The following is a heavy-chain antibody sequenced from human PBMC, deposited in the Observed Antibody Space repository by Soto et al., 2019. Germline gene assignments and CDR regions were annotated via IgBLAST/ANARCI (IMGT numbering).Heavy chain of an antibody. V-gene: IGHV3-23*01. CDR1: GFTFTHYA. J-gene: IGHJ4*02. CDR3: AKVPWGSSRTGGFDY. D-gene: IGHD6-6*01. Sequence: EVHLLESGGDLVQPGGSLRLSCVLSGFTFTHYAMNWVRQAPGKGLEWVSAITGTDNTYYADSVQGRFTISRDSFESTIYLQMNSLKAEDTAVYYCAKVPWGSSRTGGFDYWGQGTLVTVSS. CDR2: ITGTDNT.